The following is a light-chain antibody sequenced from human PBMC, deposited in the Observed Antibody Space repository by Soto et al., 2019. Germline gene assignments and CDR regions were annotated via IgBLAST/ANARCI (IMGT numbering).Light chain of an antibody. CDR1: QSVSYY. CDR2: DAS. V-gene: IGKV3-11*01. Sequence: EIVLTQSPGTLSLSPGEGATLSCRASQSVSYYLAWYQQKPGQAPRLLIYDASNRATGIPARFSGSGSGTDFTLTISSLEPEDFAVYYCQQRSNWLPITFGQGTKVDIK. CDR3: QQRSNWLPIT. J-gene: IGKJ1*01.